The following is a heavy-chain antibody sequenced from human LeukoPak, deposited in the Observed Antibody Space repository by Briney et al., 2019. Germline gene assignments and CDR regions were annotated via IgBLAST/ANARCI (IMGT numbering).Heavy chain of an antibody. V-gene: IGHV1-2*02. CDR3: ARDGNEAVAGTGAVTH. D-gene: IGHD6-19*01. CDR1: GYPFTGYY. J-gene: IGHJ4*02. CDR2: INPGSGDT. Sequence: ASVKVSCKTSGYPFTGYYMHWARQAPGQGLEWMGWINPGSGDTNYAQNFQGRVTMTWDTSISTAYMELSRLTSDDTAMYYCARDGNEAVAGTGAVTHWGQGTLVTVSS.